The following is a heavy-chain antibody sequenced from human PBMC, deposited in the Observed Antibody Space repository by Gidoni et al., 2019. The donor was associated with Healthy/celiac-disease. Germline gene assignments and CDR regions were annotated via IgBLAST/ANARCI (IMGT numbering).Heavy chain of an antibody. CDR1: GFTFSSYG. Sequence: QVQLVESGGGVVQPGWSLRLSWAASGFTFSSYGIPWVRQAPGKGLEWVAVIWYDGSNKYYADSVKGRFTISRDNSKNTLYLQMNSLRAEDTAVYYCARGPDYGMDVWGQGTTVTVSS. CDR2: IWYDGSNK. V-gene: IGHV3-33*01. CDR3: ARGPDYGMDV. J-gene: IGHJ6*02.